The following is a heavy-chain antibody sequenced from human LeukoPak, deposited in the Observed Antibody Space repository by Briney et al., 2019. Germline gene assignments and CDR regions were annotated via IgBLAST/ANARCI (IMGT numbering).Heavy chain of an antibody. D-gene: IGHD5-24*01. V-gene: IGHV1-69*04. Sequence: SVTVSFKASGGTFSSYAISWVRQAPGQGLEWMGRIIPILGIANYAQKFQGRVTITADKSTSTAYMELSSLRSEDTAVYYCARDRRDGDARAFDIWGQGTMVTVSS. J-gene: IGHJ3*02. CDR2: IIPILGIA. CDR3: ARDRRDGDARAFDI. CDR1: GGTFSSYA.